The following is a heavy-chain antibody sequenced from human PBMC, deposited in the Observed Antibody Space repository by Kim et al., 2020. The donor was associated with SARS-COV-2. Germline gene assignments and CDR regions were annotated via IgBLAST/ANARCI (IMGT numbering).Heavy chain of an antibody. V-gene: IGHV1-46*01. J-gene: IGHJ4*02. Sequence: AQKFKGRVTMTRDTSTRTVYMELSSLRSEDTAVYYCAVSSLPGYYLLFDYGGQGTLVTVSS. CDR3: AVSSLPGYYLLFDY. D-gene: IGHD3-9*01.